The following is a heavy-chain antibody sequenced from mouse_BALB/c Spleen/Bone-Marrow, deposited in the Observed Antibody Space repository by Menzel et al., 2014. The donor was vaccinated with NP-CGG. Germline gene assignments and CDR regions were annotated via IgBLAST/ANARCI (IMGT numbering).Heavy chain of an antibody. J-gene: IGHJ2*01. CDR1: GYTFTSYV. CDR3: ARPRQLGLPYYSDY. V-gene: IGHV1-14*01. CDR2: INPYNDGT. D-gene: IGHD3-2*01. Sequence: VQLQQSGPELVKPGAPVKMSCKASGYTFTSYVMHWVKQKPGQGLEWIGYINPYNDGTKYNEKFKGKATLTSDKSSSTAYMELSSLTSEDSAVYYCARPRQLGLPYYSDYWGQGTTLTVSS.